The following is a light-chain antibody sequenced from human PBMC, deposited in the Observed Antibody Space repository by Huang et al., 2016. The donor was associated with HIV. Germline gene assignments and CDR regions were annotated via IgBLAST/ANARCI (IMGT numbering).Light chain of an antibody. V-gene: IGKV1-39*01. CDR2: SST. CDR3: QQTYSAPVT. Sequence: DIQVTQSPSSLSASVGDRVTITCRTSQRISSHLSWYQQKIGKGPKLLIYSSTVLQSGVPSRFTGSGSGTDFTLTINSLQPEDSATYYCQQTYSAPVTFGGGTRVEIK. CDR1: QRISSH. J-gene: IGKJ4*01.